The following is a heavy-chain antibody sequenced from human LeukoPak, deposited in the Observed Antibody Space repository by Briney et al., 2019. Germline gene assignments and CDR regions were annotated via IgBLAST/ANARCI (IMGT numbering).Heavy chain of an antibody. CDR2: IYHSGST. V-gene: IGHV4-59*08. J-gene: IGHJ6*02. CDR3: ARHKIYYGMDV. Sequence: SETLSLTCTVSGGSISSYYWSWIRQPPGKGLEWIGHIYHSGSTNYSPSLKSRVTISVDPSKNQFSLKLSSVTAADTAVYCCARHKIYYGMDVWGQGTTVTVSS. CDR1: GGSISSYY.